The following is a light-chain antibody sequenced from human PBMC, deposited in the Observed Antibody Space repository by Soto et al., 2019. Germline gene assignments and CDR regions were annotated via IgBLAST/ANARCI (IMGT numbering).Light chain of an antibody. CDR2: DAS. Sequence: EIVLTQSPATLSLSPWERATLSCRASQSVSSYLAWYQQKPGQAPRLLIYDASNRATGIPARFSGSGSGTDFPLTISSLEPEDFAVYYCQQYGSSRTFGQGTKVDIK. V-gene: IGKV3-11*01. CDR3: QQYGSSRT. J-gene: IGKJ1*01. CDR1: QSVSSY.